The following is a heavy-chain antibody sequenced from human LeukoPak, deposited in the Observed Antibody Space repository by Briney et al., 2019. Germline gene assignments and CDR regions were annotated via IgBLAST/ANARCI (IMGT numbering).Heavy chain of an antibody. CDR2: IYHSGST. CDR1: GYSISSGYY. D-gene: IGHD5-18*01. Sequence: SETLSLTCTVSGYSISSGYYWGWIRQPPGKGLEWIGSIYHSGSTHYNPSLKSRVTISVDTSKNQFSLKLSSVTAADTAVYYCARDRNSYGPSRYMDVWGKGTTVTVSS. V-gene: IGHV4-38-2*02. CDR3: ARDRNSYGPSRYMDV. J-gene: IGHJ6*03.